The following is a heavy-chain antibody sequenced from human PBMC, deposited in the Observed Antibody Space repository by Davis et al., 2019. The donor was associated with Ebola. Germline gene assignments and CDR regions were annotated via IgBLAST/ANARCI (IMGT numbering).Heavy chain of an antibody. J-gene: IGHJ6*04. CDR1: GFTFSSYG. D-gene: IGHD3-3*01. CDR2: ISNDGSNK. CDR3: AKGSVTIFGVAPDYYGMDV. V-gene: IGHV3-30*18. Sequence: GGSLRLSCAASGFTFSSYGMHWVRQAPGKGLEWVAVISNDGSNKYYADSVKGRFTISRDNSKNTLYLQMNSLRAEDTAVYYCAKGSVTIFGVAPDYYGMDVWGKGTTVTVSS.